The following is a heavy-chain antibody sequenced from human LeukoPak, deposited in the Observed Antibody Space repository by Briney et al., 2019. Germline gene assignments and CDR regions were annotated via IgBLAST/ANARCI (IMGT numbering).Heavy chain of an antibody. D-gene: IGHD2-2*01. J-gene: IGHJ4*02. CDR3: AKVAPLGYCSSASCPLDY. V-gene: IGHV3-23*01. CDR2: ISGSGGST. Sequence: GGSLRLSCAASGFTFSSYDMSWVRQAPGQGLEWVSAISGSGGSTYYADSVKGRFTISRDNSKNTLYLQMDSLRAEDTAVYSCAKVAPLGYCSSASCPLDYWGQGTLVTVSS. CDR1: GFTFSSYD.